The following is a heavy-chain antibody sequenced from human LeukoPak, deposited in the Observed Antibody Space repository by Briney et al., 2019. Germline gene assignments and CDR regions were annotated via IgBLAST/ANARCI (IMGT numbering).Heavy chain of an antibody. CDR3: ARPLMYYYGSETYFWFDP. CDR1: GFTFTTYW. J-gene: IGHJ5*02. D-gene: IGHD3-10*01. V-gene: IGHV3-7*01. CDR2: IKQDGSEQ. Sequence: GVLRLSCAASGFTFTTYWMGWVRQAPGKGLEWVANIKQDGSEQYYVDSVKGRFTISRDNAKNSLSLQMNSLRAEDTAVYYCARPLMYYYGSETYFWFDPWGQGTLVTVSS.